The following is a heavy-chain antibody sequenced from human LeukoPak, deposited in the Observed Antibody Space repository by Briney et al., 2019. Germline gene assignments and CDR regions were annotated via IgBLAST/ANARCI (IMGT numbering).Heavy chain of an antibody. V-gene: IGHV3-66*01. Sequence: GGSLRLSCAASGFTFSSNYMSWVRQAPGKGLEWVSVIYSGGSTYYADSMKGRFSISRDNSKNTLYLQMNSLRAEDTAVYYCARVSGYSGTAFDYLGQGTLGTVSS. CDR1: GFTFSSNY. CDR2: IYSGGST. J-gene: IGHJ4*02. D-gene: IGHD3-22*01. CDR3: ARVSGYSGTAFDY.